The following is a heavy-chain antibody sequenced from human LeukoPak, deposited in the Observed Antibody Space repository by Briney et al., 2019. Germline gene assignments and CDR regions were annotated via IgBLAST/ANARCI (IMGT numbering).Heavy chain of an antibody. Sequence: SETLSLTCTVSGYSISSGYYWGWIRQPPGKGLEWIGEINHSGSTNYNPSLKSRVTISLDTSRNQFSLKLNSVTAADTAVYYCAKSNGYGLIDIWGQGTMVTVSS. CDR3: AKSNGYGLIDI. V-gene: IGHV4-38-2*02. CDR1: GYSISSGYY. CDR2: INHSGST. J-gene: IGHJ3*02. D-gene: IGHD3-22*01.